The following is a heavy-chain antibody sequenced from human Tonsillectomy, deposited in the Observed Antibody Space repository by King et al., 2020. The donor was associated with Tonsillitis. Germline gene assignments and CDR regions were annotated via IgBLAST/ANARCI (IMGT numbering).Heavy chain of an antibody. CDR1: GYTFIIYG. D-gene: IGHD3-10*01. V-gene: IGHV1-18*04. CDR3: ARDSGSYYPFSGDY. Sequence: QLVQSGAEVKKPGASVKVSCKASGYTFIIYGISWVRQAPGQGLEWMGWISAYNGNINYAQKFQGRVTMTTDTSTSTAYMELRSLRSDGTAVYYCARDSGSYYPFSGDYWGQGTLVTVSS. CDR2: ISAYNGNI. J-gene: IGHJ4*02.